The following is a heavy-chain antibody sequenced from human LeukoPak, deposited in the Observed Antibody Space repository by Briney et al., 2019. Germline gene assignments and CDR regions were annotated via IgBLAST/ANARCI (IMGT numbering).Heavy chain of an antibody. V-gene: IGHV4-39*01. Sequence: SETLSLTCTVSGGSISTSDYNWGCIRQPPGKGLEWIGCINYSGNTYYNPSLKSRVTISVDTSKNQFSLKLSSVTAADTAVYYCARTGMVGAADYWGQGTLVAVSS. D-gene: IGHD2-15*01. CDR3: ARTGMVGAADY. CDR2: INYSGNT. J-gene: IGHJ4*02. CDR1: GGSISTSDYN.